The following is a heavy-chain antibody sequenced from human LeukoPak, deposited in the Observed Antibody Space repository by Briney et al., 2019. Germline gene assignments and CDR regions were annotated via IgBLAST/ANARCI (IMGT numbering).Heavy chain of an antibody. CDR3: ASKNLGGGYYDSTPDAFDI. V-gene: IGHV1-24*01. J-gene: IGHJ3*02. CDR1: GYTLTELS. Sequence: GASVKVSCKVSGYTLTELSMHWVRQAPGKGLEWMGGFDPEDGETIYAQKFQGRVTMTEDTSTDTAYMELSSLRSEDTAVYYCASKNLGGGYYDSTPDAFDIWGQGTMVTVSS. CDR2: FDPEDGET. D-gene: IGHD3-22*01.